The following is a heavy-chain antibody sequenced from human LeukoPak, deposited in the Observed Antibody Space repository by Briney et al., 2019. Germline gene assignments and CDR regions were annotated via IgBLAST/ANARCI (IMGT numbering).Heavy chain of an antibody. CDR2: ISGSGGST. D-gene: IGHD5-18*01. V-gene: IGHV3-23*01. Sequence: GGSLRLSCAASGFTFSSYAMSWVRQAPGEGLEWVSAISGSGGSTYYADSVKGRFTISRDNSKNTLYLQMNSLRAEDTAVYYCARAHTAMEYYFDYWGQGTLVTVSS. CDR1: GFTFSSYA. CDR3: ARAHTAMEYYFDY. J-gene: IGHJ4*02.